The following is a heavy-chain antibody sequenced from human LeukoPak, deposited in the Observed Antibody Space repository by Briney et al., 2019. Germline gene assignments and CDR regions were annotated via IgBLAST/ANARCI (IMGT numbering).Heavy chain of an antibody. CDR1: GYTFTGYY. V-gene: IGHV1-2*02. CDR3: ARDLSGIAVAGAFDP. CDR2: INPNSGGT. D-gene: IGHD6-19*01. J-gene: IGHJ5*02. Sequence: ASVKVSCKASGYTFTGYYMHWVRQAPGQGLEWMGWINPNSGGTNYAQKFQGRATMTRDTSISTAYMELSRLRSDDTAVYYCARDLSGIAVAGAFDPWGQGTLVTVSS.